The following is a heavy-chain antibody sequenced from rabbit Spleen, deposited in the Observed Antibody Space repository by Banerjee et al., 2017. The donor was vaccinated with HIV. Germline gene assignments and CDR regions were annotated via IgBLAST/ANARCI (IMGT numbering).Heavy chain of an antibody. CDR1: GFDFSSYY. CDR2: IDPVVGST. CDR3: TRDSGDWCFDV. V-gene: IGHV1S7*01. D-gene: IGHD1-1*01. Sequence: QLKETGGGLVQPGGSLTLSCKASGFDFSSYYITWVRQAPGKGLEWIGYIDPVVGSTYYASWVNGRFTISRHNAQNTLHLQLYSLTAADTATYFCTRDSGDWCFDVWGQGTLVTVS. J-gene: IGHJ3*01.